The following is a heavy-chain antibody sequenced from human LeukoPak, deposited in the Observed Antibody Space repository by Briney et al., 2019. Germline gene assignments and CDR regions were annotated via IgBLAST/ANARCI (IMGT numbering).Heavy chain of an antibody. J-gene: IGHJ3*02. V-gene: IGHV3-30*18. D-gene: IGHD3-22*01. Sequence: LPRGSLRLSCAASGFTFSHYGMHWVRQAPGKGLEWVAGISFDGSYKYYADSVKGRFTISRGKSKNTLNLQMNSLRAEDTAVYYCAKSVDDSSGWHAFDIWGQGTMVT. CDR3: AKSVDDSSGWHAFDI. CDR2: ISFDGSYK. CDR1: GFTFSHYG.